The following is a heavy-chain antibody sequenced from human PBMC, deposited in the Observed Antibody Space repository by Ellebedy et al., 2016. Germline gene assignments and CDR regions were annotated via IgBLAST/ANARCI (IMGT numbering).Heavy chain of an antibody. CDR1: GFTFNNYG. V-gene: IGHV3-30*18. CDR3: AKDPGGGELDY. J-gene: IGHJ4*02. CDR2: ISYDGSNK. D-gene: IGHD3-16*01. Sequence: GGSLRLXXAASGFTFNNYGMHWVRQAPGKGLEWVAFISYDGSNKNYADSVKGRFTISRDNSENTLYLQMNSLRAEDTAIYYCAKDPGGGELDYWGQGALVTVSS.